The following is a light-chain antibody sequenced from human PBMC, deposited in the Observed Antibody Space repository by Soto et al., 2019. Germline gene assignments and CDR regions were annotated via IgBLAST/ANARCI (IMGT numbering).Light chain of an antibody. CDR2: GAS. Sequence: EIVLTQSPGTLSLSPGERATLSCRASQSVSSSYLAWYQQKPGQAPRPLIYGASSRAIGIPDRXXXXXXGXXXXXXXXXXEPEDFAXXYCXQYGSXPWTFGQGTKVEIK. CDR3: XQYGSXPWT. CDR1: QSVSSSY. V-gene: IGKV3-20*01. J-gene: IGKJ1*01.